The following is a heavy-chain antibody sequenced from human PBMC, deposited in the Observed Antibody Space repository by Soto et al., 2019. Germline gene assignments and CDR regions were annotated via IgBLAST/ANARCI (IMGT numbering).Heavy chain of an antibody. CDR2: IWYDGSNK. Sequence: QVQLVESGGGVVQPGRSLRLSCAASGFTFSSYGMHWVRQAPGKGLEWVAVIWYDGSNKYYADSVKGRFTISRDNSKNTLYLQMNSLRAEDTAVYYCAREGGFGGPYRFDPWGQGTLVTVSS. V-gene: IGHV3-33*01. J-gene: IGHJ5*02. CDR3: AREGGFGGPYRFDP. D-gene: IGHD3-10*01. CDR1: GFTFSSYG.